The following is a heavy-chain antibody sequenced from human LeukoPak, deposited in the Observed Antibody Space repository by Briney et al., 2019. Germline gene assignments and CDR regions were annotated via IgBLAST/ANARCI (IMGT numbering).Heavy chain of an antibody. Sequence: GRSLRLSCAASRFTFSSYAMHWVRQAPGKGLEWVAVISYDGSNKYYADSVKGRFTISRDNSKNTLYLQMNSLRAEDTAVYYCARDRVSVGTVTTPGYWGQGTLVTVSS. CDR1: RFTFSSYA. V-gene: IGHV3-30*04. CDR3: ARDRVSVGTVTTPGY. D-gene: IGHD4-17*01. J-gene: IGHJ4*02. CDR2: ISYDGSNK.